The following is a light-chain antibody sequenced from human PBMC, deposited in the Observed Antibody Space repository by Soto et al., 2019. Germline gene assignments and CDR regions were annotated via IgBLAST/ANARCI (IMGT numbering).Light chain of an antibody. V-gene: IGKV1-8*01. CDR3: QQYYSYLYT. J-gene: IGKJ2*01. CDR2: AAS. CDR1: NGISRY. Sequence: AIRITQSQSSLSASTGDRVIITCRASNGISRYLAWYQQKPGKAPKPLIYAASTLQRGVALRFSGGGSRAGCALAISCLQAGDFAIYYCQQYYSYLYTFGQGTKVDIK.